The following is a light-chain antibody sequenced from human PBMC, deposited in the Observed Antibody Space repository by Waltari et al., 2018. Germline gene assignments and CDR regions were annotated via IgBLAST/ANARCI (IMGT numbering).Light chain of an antibody. CDR1: QSISNW. CDR2: KTS. V-gene: IGKV1-5*03. J-gene: IGKJ1*01. Sequence: DIQMTQSPSILSASVGDRVTLTCRASQSISNWLAWYQQKPGKAPKLLIFKTSSLESGVPSRFSGRGSGTDFTLTISSLQPEDYATYYCQQYYSYPRTFGQGTKVEIK. CDR3: QQYYSYPRT.